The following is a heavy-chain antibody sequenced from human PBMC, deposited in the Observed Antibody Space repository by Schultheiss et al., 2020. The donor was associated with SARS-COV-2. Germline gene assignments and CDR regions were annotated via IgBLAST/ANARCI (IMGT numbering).Heavy chain of an antibody. CDR1: GFTFSSYA. CDR3: AKDDSRYCSGGSCYPNA. Sequence: GGSLRLSCAASGFTFSSYAMSWVRQAPGKGLEWVAVISYDGSNKYYADSVKGRFTISRDNAKNSLYLQMNSLRAEDTAVYYCAKDDSRYCSGGSCYPNAWGQGTLVTVSS. D-gene: IGHD2-15*01. J-gene: IGHJ5*02. V-gene: IGHV3-30-3*01. CDR2: ISYDGSNK.